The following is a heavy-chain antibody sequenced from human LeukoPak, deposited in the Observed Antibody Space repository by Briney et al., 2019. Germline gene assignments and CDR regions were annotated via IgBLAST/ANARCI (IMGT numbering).Heavy chain of an antibody. V-gene: IGHV4-61*02. CDR3: ARDKRGGGPYYFDY. CDR2: IYTGGST. J-gene: IGHJ4*02. D-gene: IGHD2-15*01. Sequence: SETLSLTCTVSGGSISSGSYYWSWIRQAAGKGVEWIGRIYTGGSTNYNPSLKSRVTISVDTSKNQFSLKLSSVTAADTAVYYCARDKRGGGPYYFDYWGQGTLVTVSS. CDR1: GGSISSGSYY.